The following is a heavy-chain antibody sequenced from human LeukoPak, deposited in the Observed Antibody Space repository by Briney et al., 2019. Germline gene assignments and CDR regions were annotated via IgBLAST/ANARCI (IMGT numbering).Heavy chain of an antibody. CDR3: AREHLKLYWFEY. CDR1: GGSFSGDF. V-gene: IGHV4-34*01. CDR2: INHGGST. Sequence: SETLSLTCAVYGGSFSGDFWSWIRQSPGKGLEWIGEINHGGSTTYNPSLKSRVTISVDTSKNQFSLTLTSVTAADTAVYYCAREHLKLYWFEYWGQGTLVTVSS. J-gene: IGHJ4*02. D-gene: IGHD2-15*01.